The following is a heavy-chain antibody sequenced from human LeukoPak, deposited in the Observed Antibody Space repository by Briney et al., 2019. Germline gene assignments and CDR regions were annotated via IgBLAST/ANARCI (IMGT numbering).Heavy chain of an antibody. CDR3: ARAIIWFGESQFDY. CDR2: ISYDGSNK. D-gene: IGHD3-10*01. Sequence: GGSLRLSCAASGFTFSSYAMHWVRQAPGKGLEWVAVISYDGSNKYYADSVKGRFTISRDNSKNTLYLQMNSLRAEDTAVYYCARAIIWFGESQFDYWGQGTLVTVSS. CDR1: GFTFSSYA. V-gene: IGHV3-30-3*01. J-gene: IGHJ4*02.